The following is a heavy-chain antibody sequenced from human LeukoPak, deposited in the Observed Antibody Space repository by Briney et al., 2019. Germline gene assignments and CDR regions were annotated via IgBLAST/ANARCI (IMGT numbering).Heavy chain of an antibody. V-gene: IGHV4-4*09. Sequence: SETLSLTCTVSGGSISSYYWSWIRQPPGKGLEWIGYIYTSGSTNYNPSLKSRVTISVDTSKNQFSLKLSSVTAADTAVYYCARHSVGYCTNGVCHGFDRFDPWGQGTLVTVSS. D-gene: IGHD2-8*01. J-gene: IGHJ5*02. CDR3: ARHSVGYCTNGVCHGFDRFDP. CDR1: GGSISSYY. CDR2: IYTSGST.